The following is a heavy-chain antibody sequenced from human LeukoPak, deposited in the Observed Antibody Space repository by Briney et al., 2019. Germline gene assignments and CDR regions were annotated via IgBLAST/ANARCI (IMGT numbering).Heavy chain of an antibody. CDR1: GFTFSSYW. CDR3: AKVSSDWNSLFDY. D-gene: IGHD1-7*01. J-gene: IGHJ4*02. Sequence: GGSLRLSCAASGFTFSSYWMHWVRQAPGKGLVWVSRINSDGSSTSYADSVKGRFTISRDNSKNTLYLQMNSLRAEDTAVYHCAKVSSDWNSLFDYWGQGTLVTVSS. CDR2: INSDGSST. V-gene: IGHV3-74*01.